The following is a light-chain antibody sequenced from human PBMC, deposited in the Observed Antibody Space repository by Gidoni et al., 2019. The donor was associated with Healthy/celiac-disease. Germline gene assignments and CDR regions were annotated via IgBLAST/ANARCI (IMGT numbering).Light chain of an antibody. CDR1: QGISSY. J-gene: IGKJ1*01. V-gene: IGKV1-8*01. CDR2: AAS. CDR3: QQYYSYPRT. Sequence: AIRMPQSPSLLSASTADRVTITCRASQGISSYLAWYQQKPGKAPKLLIYAASTLQSGVPSRVSGSGSGTDFTITISCLQSEDFATYYWQQYYSYPRTFGQGTKVEIK.